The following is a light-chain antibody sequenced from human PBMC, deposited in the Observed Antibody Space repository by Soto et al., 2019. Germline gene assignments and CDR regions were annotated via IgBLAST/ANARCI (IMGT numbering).Light chain of an antibody. J-gene: IGLJ3*02. CDR2: SNN. Sequence: QSVLTQPPSASGTPGQRVTISCSGSSSNIGTNTVNWYQQLPGTAPKLLMYSNNQRPSGVPDRFSGSKSGTSASLAISGPQSEDEADYYCAAWDDSLNGQVFGGGTKLTVL. CDR3: AAWDDSLNGQV. V-gene: IGLV1-44*01. CDR1: SSNIGTNT.